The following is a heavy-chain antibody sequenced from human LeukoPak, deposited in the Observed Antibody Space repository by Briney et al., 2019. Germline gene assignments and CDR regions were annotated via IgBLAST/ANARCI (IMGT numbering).Heavy chain of an antibody. CDR2: IYHSGST. CDR1: GYSISSGYY. D-gene: IGHD3-9*01. V-gene: IGHV4-38-2*02. J-gene: IGHJ6*03. Sequence: SETLSLTCTVSGYSISSGYYWGWIRQPPGKGLEWIGSIYHSGSTNYNPSLKSRVTISVDTSKNQFSLKVNSVTAADTAVYYCARGGYYDILTGYSPVMDVWGKGTTVTVSS. CDR3: ARGGYYDILTGYSPVMDV.